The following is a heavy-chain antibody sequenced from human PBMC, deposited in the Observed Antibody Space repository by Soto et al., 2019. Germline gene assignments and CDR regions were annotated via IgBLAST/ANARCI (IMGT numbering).Heavy chain of an antibody. J-gene: IGHJ4*02. Sequence: QLPLQESGPGLVKPSETLSLTCTVSGGSISSSTYYWGWIRQPPGKGLAWIGSIYFSGSTYSNPSHKSRVRTSVATSNYQFSMKLSSVTAADTAVYYCANSYGDYVSYWGQGTLVTVSS. D-gene: IGHD4-17*01. CDR3: ANSYGDYVSY. CDR1: GGSISSSTYY. CDR2: IYFSGST. V-gene: IGHV4-39*01.